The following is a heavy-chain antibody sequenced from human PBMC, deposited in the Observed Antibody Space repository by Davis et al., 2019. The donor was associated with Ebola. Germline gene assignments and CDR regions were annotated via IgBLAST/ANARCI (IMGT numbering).Heavy chain of an antibody. D-gene: IGHD3-9*01. CDR1: GGSFSGYY. V-gene: IGHV4-34*01. CDR2: INHSGST. J-gene: IGHJ4*02. Sequence: SETLSLTCAVYGGSFSGYYWSWIRQPPGKGLEWIGEINHSGSTNYNPSLKSRVTISVDTSKKQFSLKLSSVTAADTAVYYCARHSYDILTGYSDYWGQGTLVTVSS. CDR3: ARHSYDILTGYSDY.